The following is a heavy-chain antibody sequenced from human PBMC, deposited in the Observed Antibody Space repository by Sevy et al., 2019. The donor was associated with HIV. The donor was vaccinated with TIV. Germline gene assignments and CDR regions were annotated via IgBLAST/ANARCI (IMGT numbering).Heavy chain of an antibody. CDR1: GGTFSSYA. D-gene: IGHD3-10*01. CDR2: IIPIFGTA. Sequence: ASVKVSCKASGGTFSSYAISWVRQAPGQGLEWMGGIIPIFGTANYAQKFQGRVTITADESTGTAYMELSSLRSEDTAVYYCARDPEGYYGSGSYRDYYYGMDVWDQGTTVTVSS. V-gene: IGHV1-69*13. CDR3: ARDPEGYYGSGSYRDYYYGMDV. J-gene: IGHJ6*02.